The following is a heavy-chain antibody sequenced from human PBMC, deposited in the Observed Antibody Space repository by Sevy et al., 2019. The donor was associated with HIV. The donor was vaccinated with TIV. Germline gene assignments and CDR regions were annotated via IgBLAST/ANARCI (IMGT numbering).Heavy chain of an antibody. CDR3: ARHCTGSSCSHAFNI. CDR2: INRSGGT. J-gene: IGHJ3*02. Sequence: SETLSLTCAVYGGSFSGYYWSWIRQPPGKGLEWMGEINRSGGTNYNPSLKSRVTISVDTSKNQFSLKLNSVTAADTAVYYCARHCTGSSCSHAFNIWGQGTMVTVSS. CDR1: GGSFSGYY. D-gene: IGHD2-15*01. V-gene: IGHV4-34*01.